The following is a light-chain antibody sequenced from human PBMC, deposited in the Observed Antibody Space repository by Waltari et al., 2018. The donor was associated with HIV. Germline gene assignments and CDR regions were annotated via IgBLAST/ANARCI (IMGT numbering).Light chain of an antibody. CDR3: QQYFSSPLT. CDR2: WAS. J-gene: IGKJ4*01. CDR1: RTILLNSNQKNY. Sequence: DIVMTQSPDSLALSVGERATINCRSSRTILLNSNQKNYVAWYQQKPGQPPKLRISWASTRESGVPGRFSGSGSGTNFTLTISSLQTEDVAVYYCQQYFSSPLTFGGGTKVEIK. V-gene: IGKV4-1*01.